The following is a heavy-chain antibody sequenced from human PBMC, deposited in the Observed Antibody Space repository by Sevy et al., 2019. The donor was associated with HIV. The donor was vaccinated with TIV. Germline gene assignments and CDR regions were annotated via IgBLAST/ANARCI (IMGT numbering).Heavy chain of an antibody. CDR1: GGSISSSSYY. J-gene: IGHJ6*02. V-gene: IGHV4-39*01. CDR3: ARHPYSYGPREGYGMDV. CDR2: IYYSGGT. D-gene: IGHD5-18*01. Sequence: SETLSLTCTVSGGSISSSSYYWGWIRQPPGKGLEWIGSIYYSGGTYYNPSLKSRVTISVDTSKNQFSLKLSSVTAADTAVDYCARHPYSYGPREGYGMDVWGQGTTVTVSS.